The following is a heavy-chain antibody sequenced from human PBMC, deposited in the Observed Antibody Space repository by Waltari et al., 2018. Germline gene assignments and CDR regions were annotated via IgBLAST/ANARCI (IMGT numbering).Heavy chain of an antibody. CDR2: MNPNSGNT. CDR3: ARGDCSGGSCTHDY. CDR1: GYTFTSYD. V-gene: IGHV1-8*01. J-gene: IGHJ4*02. D-gene: IGHD2-15*01. Sequence: QVQLVQSGTEVQKPGASVKVSCKASGYTFTSYDIHWVRQATGQGLEWMGWMNPNSGNTGYAQKFHGRVTITRDTSINTAYMELSSLRSEDTAVYYCARGDCSGGSCTHDYWGQGTLVTVSS.